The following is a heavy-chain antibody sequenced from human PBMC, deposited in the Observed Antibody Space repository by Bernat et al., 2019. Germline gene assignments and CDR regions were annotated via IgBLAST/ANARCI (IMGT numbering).Heavy chain of an antibody. V-gene: IGHV3-53*01. CDR2: IYSDDNT. CDR3: AITEGLY. Sequence: EVRLVESGGGLIQPGGSLRLSCAASGFTVSSDYMSWVCQAPGKGLEWVSVIYSDDNTYYADCVKGRFTISRDNSKNTLYLQMNSLRVEDTAGYYCAITEGLYWGQGALVTVSS. CDR1: GFTVSSDY. J-gene: IGHJ4*02.